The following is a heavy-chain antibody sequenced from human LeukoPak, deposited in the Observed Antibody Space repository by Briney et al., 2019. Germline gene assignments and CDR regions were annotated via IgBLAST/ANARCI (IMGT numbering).Heavy chain of an antibody. CDR3: ARESRDGYNFDY. CDR2: IYSGGST. D-gene: IGHD5-24*01. J-gene: IGHJ4*02. V-gene: IGHV3-53*01. CDR1: GFTVSSNY. Sequence: GGSLRLSRAASGFTVSSNYMSWVRQAPGKGLEWVSVIYSGGSTYYADSVKGRFTISRDNSKNTLYLQMSSLRAEDTAVYYCARESRDGYNFDYWGRGTLVTVSS.